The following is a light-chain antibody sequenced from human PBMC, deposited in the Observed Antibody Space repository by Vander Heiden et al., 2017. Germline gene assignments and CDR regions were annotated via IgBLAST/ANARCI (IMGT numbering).Light chain of an antibody. CDR2: GAS. CDR1: QSVHNN. Sequence: EIALTQFPGILSLSLGDRAALSCQASQSVHNNLAWFQQRPGQAPKLLIYGASSRATDVPDRFSASGSGTDFTLTINSLQSEDVASYYCQQYSSWPFNFGQGTKVEI. J-gene: IGKJ2*01. V-gene: IGKV3D-15*01. CDR3: QQYSSWPFN.